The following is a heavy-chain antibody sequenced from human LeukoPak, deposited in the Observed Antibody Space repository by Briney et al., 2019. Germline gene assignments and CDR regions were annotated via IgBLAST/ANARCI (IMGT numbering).Heavy chain of an antibody. V-gene: IGHV1-2*06. D-gene: IGHD2-2*01. Sequence: GGSLRLSCAASGFTFSSYGMHWVRQAPGQGLEWMGRINPNNGGTNYAQKFQGRVTMTRDTSISTVYMELSRLRSDDTAVYYCATYENCTITSCFHYWGQGTLVTVSS. J-gene: IGHJ4*02. CDR2: INPNNGGT. CDR3: ATYENCTITSCFHY. CDR1: GFTFSSYG.